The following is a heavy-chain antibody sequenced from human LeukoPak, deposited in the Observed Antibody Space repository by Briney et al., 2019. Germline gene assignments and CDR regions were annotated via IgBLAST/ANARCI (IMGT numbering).Heavy chain of an antibody. CDR3: AKGTRHSSSWFLFDY. CDR1: GFTFSSYA. Sequence: GSLGLSCAASGFTFSSYAMSWVRQAPGKGLEWVSSISGSGGSTYYADSVKGRFTISRDNSKNTLYLQMNSLRGDDTAVYYCAKGTRHSSSWFLFDYWGQGTLVTVSS. J-gene: IGHJ4*02. D-gene: IGHD6-13*01. CDR2: ISGSGGST. V-gene: IGHV3-23*01.